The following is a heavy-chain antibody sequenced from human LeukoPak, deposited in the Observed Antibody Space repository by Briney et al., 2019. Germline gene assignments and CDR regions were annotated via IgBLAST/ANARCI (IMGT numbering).Heavy chain of an antibody. CDR1: GFTFSSYA. Sequence: GGSLRLSCAASGFTFSSYAMSWVRQAPGKGLEWVSAVSGSDGSTYYADSVKGRFTMSRDNSKNMLYLQMNSLRAEDTAVYYCAKDVLSGWPFDYWGQGTLVTVSS. V-gene: IGHV3-23*01. J-gene: IGHJ4*02. CDR3: AKDVLSGWPFDY. D-gene: IGHD6-19*01. CDR2: VSGSDGST.